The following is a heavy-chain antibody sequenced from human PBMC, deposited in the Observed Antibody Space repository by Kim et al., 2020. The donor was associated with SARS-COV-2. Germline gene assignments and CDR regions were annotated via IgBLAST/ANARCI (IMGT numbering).Heavy chain of an antibody. D-gene: IGHD1-26*01. CDR2: WSH. V-gene: IGHV6-1*01. Sequence: WSHDYAESVKSRITINTDTSKNQFSLQLNSVTPDDTAVYYCARDHGAVNCWGQGTLVTVSS. J-gene: IGHJ4*02. CDR3: ARDHGAVNC.